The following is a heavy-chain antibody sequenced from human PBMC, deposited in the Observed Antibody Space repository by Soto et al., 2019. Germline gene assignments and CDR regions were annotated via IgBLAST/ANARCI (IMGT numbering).Heavy chain of an antibody. CDR3: ARAEGIAAAGYYYYYGMDV. Sequence: QVQLVESGGGLVQPGRSLRLSCAASGFTFSSYGMHWVRQAPGKGLEWVAVIWYDGSNKYYADSVKGRFTIYRDNSKNTLYLQMNSLRAEDTAVYYCARAEGIAAAGYYYYYGMDVWGQGTTVTVSS. CDR2: IWYDGSNK. V-gene: IGHV3-33*01. J-gene: IGHJ6*02. CDR1: GFTFSSYG. D-gene: IGHD6-13*01.